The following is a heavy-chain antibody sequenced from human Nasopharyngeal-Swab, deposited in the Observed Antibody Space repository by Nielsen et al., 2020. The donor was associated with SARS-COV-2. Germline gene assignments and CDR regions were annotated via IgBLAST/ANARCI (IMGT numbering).Heavy chain of an antibody. CDR3: ARGWVGCSGGFDC. V-gene: IGHV4-59*01. J-gene: IGHJ4*02. Sequence: WIRQPPGKGLDWIGYIYSTGSTDYNPSLKSRVTISIDTSKNQFSLKLTSVTAADTAVFYCARGWVGCSGGFDCWGQGTLVTVSS. D-gene: IGHD2-15*01. CDR2: IYSTGST.